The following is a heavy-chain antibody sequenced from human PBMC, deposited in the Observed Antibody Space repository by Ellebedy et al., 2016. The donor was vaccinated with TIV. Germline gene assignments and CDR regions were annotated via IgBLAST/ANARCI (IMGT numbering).Heavy chain of an antibody. J-gene: IGHJ4*02. CDR2: ISYDGSNK. V-gene: IGHV3-30*01. CDR3: ARDSRGYSYGPYFDY. CDR1: GFTFSSYA. D-gene: IGHD5-18*01. Sequence: PGGSLRLSCAASGFTFSSYAMHWVRQAPGKGLEWVAVISYDGSNKYYADSVKGRCTISRDNSKNTLYLQMNSLRAEDTAVYYCARDSRGYSYGPYFDYWGQGTLVTVSS.